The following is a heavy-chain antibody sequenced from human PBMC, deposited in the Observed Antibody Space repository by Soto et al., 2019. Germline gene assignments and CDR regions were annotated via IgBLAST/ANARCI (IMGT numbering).Heavy chain of an antibody. CDR3: ARLNGYCISTNCHGYYGMDV. D-gene: IGHD2-2*03. Sequence: SETLSLTCTVSNDSISSSTTYTWVLIRQPPEKGLEWIANIYYSGTTYYNPSLKSRVTVSVDTSKNQFSLKVSSVTAADTAVYYCARLNGYCISTNCHGYYGMDVWGQGTTVT. CDR2: IYYSGTT. V-gene: IGHV4-39*01. J-gene: IGHJ6*02. CDR1: NDSISSSTTYT.